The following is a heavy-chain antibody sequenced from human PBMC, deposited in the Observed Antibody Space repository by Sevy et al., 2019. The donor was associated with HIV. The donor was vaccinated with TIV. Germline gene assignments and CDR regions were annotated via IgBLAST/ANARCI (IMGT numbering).Heavy chain of an antibody. Sequence: GGSLRLSCAAAGFTFSNYAMHWVRQAPGKGLEYVSAISSNGGSTYYANSVKGRFTISRDNSKNTLYLQMGSLRAEDMAVYYCARGGTTVVTPVDYLGQGTLVTVSS. CDR2: ISSNGGST. J-gene: IGHJ4*02. CDR3: ARGGTTVVTPVDY. D-gene: IGHD4-17*01. CDR1: GFTFSNYA. V-gene: IGHV3-64*01.